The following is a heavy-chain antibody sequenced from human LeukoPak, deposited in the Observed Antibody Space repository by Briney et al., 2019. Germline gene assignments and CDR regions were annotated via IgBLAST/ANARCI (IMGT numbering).Heavy chain of an antibody. CDR1: GFTFSSYA. CDR3: AKDRGILDYGENWFDP. D-gene: IGHD4-17*01. Sequence: GGSLRLSCAGSGFTFSSYAMSWVRQAPGKGLEWVSAISGSGGSTYYADSVKGRFTISRDNSKNTLYLQTNSLRAEDTAVYYCAKDRGILDYGENWFDPWGQGTLVTVSS. J-gene: IGHJ5*02. V-gene: IGHV3-23*01. CDR2: ISGSGGST.